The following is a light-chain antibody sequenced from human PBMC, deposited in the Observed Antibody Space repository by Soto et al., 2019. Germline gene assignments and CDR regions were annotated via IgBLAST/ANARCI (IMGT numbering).Light chain of an antibody. Sequence: EIVLTQSPATLSSFPGDRATLSCRASESVSIYLAWYQQKPGQAPRLLIYDASTRATGIPARFSGSGSGTEFILTISSVESEDFAIYYCQPHNDWPTFGQGTRLEIK. CDR2: DAS. CDR1: ESVSIY. V-gene: IGKV3-11*01. J-gene: IGKJ5*01. CDR3: QPHNDWPT.